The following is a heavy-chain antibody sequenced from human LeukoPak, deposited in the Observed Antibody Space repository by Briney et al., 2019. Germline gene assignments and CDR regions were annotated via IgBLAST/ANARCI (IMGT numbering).Heavy chain of an antibody. J-gene: IGHJ6*03. CDR3: ARDEQLGDYYYYYVDV. D-gene: IGHD6-6*01. V-gene: IGHV3-64*01. CDR2: ISSNGGST. Sequence: GGSLRLSCAASGFTFSSYAMRWVRQAPGKGLEYVSAISSNGGSTYYANSVKGRFTISRDNSKNTLYLQMGSLRAEDMAVYYCARDEQLGDYYYYYVDVWGKGTTVTVSS. CDR1: GFTFSSYA.